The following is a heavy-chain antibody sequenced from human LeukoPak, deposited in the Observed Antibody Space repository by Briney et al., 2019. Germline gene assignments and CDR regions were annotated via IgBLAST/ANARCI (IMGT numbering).Heavy chain of an antibody. D-gene: IGHD3-3*01. Sequence: GRSLRLSCAASGFTFSTYGMHWVRQAPGKGLEWVAVIWYDGSNKYYADSVRGRFTISRDNFKNTLYLQMSSLRAEDTAVYYCARDLEIGSSSYYFDYWGQGTLVTVSS. CDR1: GFTFSTYG. V-gene: IGHV3-33*01. CDR2: IWYDGSNK. J-gene: IGHJ4*02. CDR3: ARDLEIGSSSYYFDY.